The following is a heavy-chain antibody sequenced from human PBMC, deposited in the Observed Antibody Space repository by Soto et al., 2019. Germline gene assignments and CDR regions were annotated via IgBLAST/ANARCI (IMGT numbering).Heavy chain of an antibody. J-gene: IGHJ5*02. CDR2: IYSSGNA. CDR3: ARGPGTYNSFDL. V-gene: IGHV4-4*07. CDR1: GGSIDNTY. D-gene: IGHD3-10*01. Sequence: QVQLQESGPGLVKPSETLSLTCIVSGGSIDNTYWSWIRQPAGKGLEWIGRIYSSGNANYNPSLKSRDTMAGDTSKNYFSLRLTSVIAADTAVYYCARGPGTYNSFDLWGQGTLVTVSS.